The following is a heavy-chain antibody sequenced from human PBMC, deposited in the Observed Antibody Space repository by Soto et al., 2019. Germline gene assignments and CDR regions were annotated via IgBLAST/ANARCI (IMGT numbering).Heavy chain of an antibody. CDR1: GFTFSSYA. D-gene: IGHD6-6*01. Sequence: PGGSLRLSCAASGFTFSSYAMSWVRQAPGKGLEWVSAISGSGGSTYYADSVKGRFTISRDNSKNTLYLQMNSLRAEDTAVYYCATPRIAAPNTLTTANYYFDYWGQGTLVTVSS. V-gene: IGHV3-23*01. J-gene: IGHJ4*02. CDR3: ATPRIAAPNTLTTANYYFDY. CDR2: ISGSGGST.